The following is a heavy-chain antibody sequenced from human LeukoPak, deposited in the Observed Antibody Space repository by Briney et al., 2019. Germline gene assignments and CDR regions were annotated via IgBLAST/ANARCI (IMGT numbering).Heavy chain of an antibody. J-gene: IGHJ4*02. CDR1: GFTFNNYA. V-gene: IGHV3-49*04. D-gene: IGHD4-23*01. CDR2: IRSKAYGGTT. CDR3: TRVDYGGNEGFDY. Sequence: PGGSLRLSCAASGFTFNNYAMSWVRQAPGKGLEWVGFIRSKAYGGTTEYAASVKGRFTISRDDSKSIAYLQMNSLKTEDTAVYYCTRVDYGGNEGFDYWGQGTLVTVSS.